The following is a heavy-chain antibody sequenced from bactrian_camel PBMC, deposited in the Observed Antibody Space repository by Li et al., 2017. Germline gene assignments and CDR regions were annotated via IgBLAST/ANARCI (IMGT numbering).Heavy chain of an antibody. CDR1: GVTSDVSH. Sequence: QVQLVESGGGSVQPGGSLTLSCTASGVTSDVSHLGWFRQAQATPREVVAAYCNDGTASYADSVKGRFTISQDSAKNTHYLQMNNLQVEDTATYYCAAVSTGPCLSVIAREPRRGDFQYWGQGTQVTVS. J-gene: IGHJ4*01. CDR3: AAVSTGPCLSVIAREPRRGDFQY. V-gene: IGHV3S53*01. D-gene: IGHD3*01. CDR2: YCNDGTA.